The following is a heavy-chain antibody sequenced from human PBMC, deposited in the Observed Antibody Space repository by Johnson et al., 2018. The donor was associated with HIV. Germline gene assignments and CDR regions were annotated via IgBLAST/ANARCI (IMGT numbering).Heavy chain of an antibody. J-gene: IGHJ3*02. Sequence: QAPGKGLEWVSGINLNGDSTGYADSVKGRFTISRDNAKNSLYLQMNSLRAEDTAVYYCASLGVITYDAFDIWGQGTMVTVSS. CDR2: INLNGDST. D-gene: IGHD3-22*01. CDR3: ASLGVITYDAFDI. V-gene: IGHV3-20*03.